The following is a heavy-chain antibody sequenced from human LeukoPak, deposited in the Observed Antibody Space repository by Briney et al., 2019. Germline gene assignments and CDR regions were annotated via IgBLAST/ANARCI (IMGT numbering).Heavy chain of an antibody. CDR2: ISDSGSGST. D-gene: IGHD4-17*01. J-gene: IGHJ5*02. CDR1: GGSISTYY. CDR3: ARSSSVYGDYVRFDP. V-gene: IGHV4-59*08. Sequence: KPSETLSLTCTVSGGSISTYYWSWIRPPPGKGLEWIAYISDSGSGSTKYNPSLKSRVTISMDTSKNHFSLILRSVTAADTAVYYCARSSSVYGDYVRFDPWGQGTLVTVSS.